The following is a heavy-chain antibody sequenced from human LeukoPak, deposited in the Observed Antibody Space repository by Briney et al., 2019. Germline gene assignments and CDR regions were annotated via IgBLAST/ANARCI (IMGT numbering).Heavy chain of an antibody. V-gene: IGHV3-30-3*01. CDR2: ISYDGSNK. D-gene: IGHD6-13*01. Sequence: GRSLRLSCAASGFTFSSYAMHWVRQAPGKGLDWVAVISYDGSNKYYADSVKGRFTISRDNSKNTLYLQMNSLRAEDTAVYYCARRRIAAAGTLMDPWGQGTLVTVSS. CDR1: GFTFSSYA. J-gene: IGHJ5*02. CDR3: ARRRIAAAGTLMDP.